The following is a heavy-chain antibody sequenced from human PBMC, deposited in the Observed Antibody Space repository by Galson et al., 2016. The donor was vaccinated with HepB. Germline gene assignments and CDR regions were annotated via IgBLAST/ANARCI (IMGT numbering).Heavy chain of an antibody. V-gene: IGHV3-30-3*01. CDR2: ISYDGSNK. J-gene: IGHJ6*02. D-gene: IGHD6-13*01. CDR1: GFTFSIYA. Sequence: SLRLSCAASGFTFSIYAMHWVRQAPGKGLEWVVVISYDGSNKYYADSVKGRFTISRDNSKNTLYLQMNSLRAEDTAVYYCASIAAAGYYYGMDVWGQGTTVTVSS. CDR3: ASIAAAGYYYGMDV.